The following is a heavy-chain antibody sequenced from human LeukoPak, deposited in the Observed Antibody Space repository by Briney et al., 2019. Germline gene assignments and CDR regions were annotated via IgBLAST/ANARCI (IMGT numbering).Heavy chain of an antibody. CDR1: GGSISSGSYY. CDR3: AGMRADSSGYYYFDY. Sequence: SETLSLTCTVSGGSISSGSYYWSWIRQPAGKGLEWIGRIYTSGSTNYNPSLKSQVTISVDTSKSQFSLKLSSVTAADTAVYYCAGMRADSSGYYYFDYWGQGTLVTVSS. J-gene: IGHJ4*02. V-gene: IGHV4-61*02. D-gene: IGHD3-22*01. CDR2: IYTSGST.